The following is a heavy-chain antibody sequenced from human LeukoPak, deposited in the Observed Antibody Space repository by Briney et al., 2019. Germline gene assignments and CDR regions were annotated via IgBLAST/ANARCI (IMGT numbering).Heavy chain of an antibody. CDR2: ISSSGSTI. D-gene: IGHD3-10*02. CDR3: AKRGITMIGGV. V-gene: IGHV3-48*03. Sequence: LSGGSLRLSCAASGFTFSSYEMNWVRQAPGKGLEWVSYISSSGSTIYYADSVKGRFTISRDNAKNSLYLQMNSLRAEDTAVYYCAKRGITMIGGVWGKGTTVTISS. J-gene: IGHJ6*04. CDR1: GFTFSSYE.